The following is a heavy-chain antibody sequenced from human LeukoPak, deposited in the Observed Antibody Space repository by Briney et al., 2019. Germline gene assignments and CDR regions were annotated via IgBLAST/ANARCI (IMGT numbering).Heavy chain of an antibody. J-gene: IGHJ4*02. CDR1: GYTFTRHY. D-gene: IGHD3-10*01. V-gene: IGHV1-2*02. Sequence: ASVKVSCEASGYTFTRHYIHWVRQAPGQGLGWMGWSNPYNGGTNYLQKFRGRVTLTRDTSISTAYMEVTRLTSDDTAVYYCARGGIRGIEAELDYWGQGTLLTVS. CDR2: SNPYNGGT. CDR3: ARGGIRGIEAELDY.